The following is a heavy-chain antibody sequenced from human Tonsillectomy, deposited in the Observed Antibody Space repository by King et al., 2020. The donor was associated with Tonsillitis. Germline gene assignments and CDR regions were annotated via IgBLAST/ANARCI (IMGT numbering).Heavy chain of an antibody. CDR2: ISSDGSSK. V-gene: IGHV3-30*19. J-gene: IGHJ1*01. CDR1: GFTFSTYG. Sequence: VQLVESGGGVVQPGGSLRLSCAASGFTFSTYGMHWVRQAPGKGLEWVASISSDGSSKYYADSVKGRFTISRDNSKNTLYLQMNSLRGEDTAIYYSARESNSGWGYYVEYFQHWGQGTLVTVS. CDR3: ARESNSGWGYYVEYFQH. D-gene: IGHD6-19*01.